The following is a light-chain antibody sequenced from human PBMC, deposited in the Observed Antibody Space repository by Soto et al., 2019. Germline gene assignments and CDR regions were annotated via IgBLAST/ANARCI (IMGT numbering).Light chain of an antibody. CDR1: SSDVGGYNL. J-gene: IGLJ1*01. CDR3: CSYAGSSTLYV. CDR2: EGS. V-gene: IGLV2-23*01. Sequence: QSVLTQPPSASGSPGQSVTISCTGTSSDVGGYNLVSWYQQHPGKAPKLMIYEGSKRPSGVSNRFSGSKSGNTASLTISGLQAEDEADYYCCSYAGSSTLYVFGTGTQLTVL.